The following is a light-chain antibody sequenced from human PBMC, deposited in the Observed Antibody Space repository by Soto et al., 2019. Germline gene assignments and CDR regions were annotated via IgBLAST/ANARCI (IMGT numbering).Light chain of an antibody. J-gene: IGLJ3*02. Sequence: HSALTQPASVSGSPGQSITISCTGTSSNVGSYHLVSWYQQHPGKAPKLMIYAVTQRPSGISNRFSGSKSGSTAFLTISWLRAEDEADYYCCTYAGNNVILFGGGTKLTVL. CDR1: SSNVGSYHL. V-gene: IGLV2-23*02. CDR3: CTYAGNNVIL. CDR2: AVT.